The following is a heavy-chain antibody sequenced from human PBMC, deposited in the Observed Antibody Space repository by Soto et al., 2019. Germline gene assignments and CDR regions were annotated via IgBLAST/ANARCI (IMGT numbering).Heavy chain of an antibody. V-gene: IGHV4-59*01. D-gene: IGHD1-26*01. CDR3: ASVGATAALDY. Sequence: SETLSLTCTVSGGSISSYYWSWIRQPPGKGLEWIGYIYYSGSTNYNPSLKSRVTISVDTSKSQFSLKLSSVTAADTAVYYCASVGATAALDYWGQGTLVTVSS. CDR2: IYYSGST. CDR1: GGSISSYY. J-gene: IGHJ4*02.